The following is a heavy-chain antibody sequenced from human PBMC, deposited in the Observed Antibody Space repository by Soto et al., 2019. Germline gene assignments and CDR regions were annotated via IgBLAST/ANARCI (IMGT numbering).Heavy chain of an antibody. CDR2: IGGSGGIT. D-gene: IGHD5-18*01. Sequence: LPCAAAWCTIINYAVSWVRPTQGKGLEWVSAIGGSGGITYYADSVKGRFTISRDNSKNTLYLQMNSLRAEDTAVYYCAKAASIQLWPYYFDYWGQGTLVTGSS. CDR1: WCTIINYA. J-gene: IGHJ4*02. CDR3: AKAASIQLWPYYFDY. V-gene: IGHV3-23*01.